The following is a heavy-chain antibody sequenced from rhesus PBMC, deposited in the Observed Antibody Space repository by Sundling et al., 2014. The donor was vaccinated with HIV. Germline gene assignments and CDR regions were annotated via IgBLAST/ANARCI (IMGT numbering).Heavy chain of an antibody. CDR2: IYGNSAST. Sequence: QVNLQQWGEGLVKPSETLSLTCAVYGGSINVYQYWNWIRQPPGKGLEWIGFIYGNSASTNYNPSLKNRVTISKDTSKNQFSLKVHSGTAADTAMYFCARSPYSAGSYANPPNRFDVWGPGVPVTVSS. CDR3: ARSPYSAGSYANPPNRFDV. CDR1: GGSINVYQY. V-gene: IGHV4-73*01. D-gene: IGHD3-16*01. J-gene: IGHJ5-1*01.